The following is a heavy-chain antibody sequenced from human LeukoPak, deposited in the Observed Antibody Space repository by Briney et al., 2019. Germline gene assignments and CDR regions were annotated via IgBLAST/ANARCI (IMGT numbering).Heavy chain of an antibody. D-gene: IGHD6-13*01. J-gene: IGHJ6*03. Sequence: ASVKVPCKASGYTFTGYYMHWVRQAPGQGLEWMGWINPNSGGTNYAQKFQGRVTMTRDTSISTAYMELSRLRSDDTAVYYCARDPGIAAAGTNYYYYYYMDVWGKGTTVTVPS. V-gene: IGHV1-2*02. CDR1: GYTFTGYY. CDR2: INPNSGGT. CDR3: ARDPGIAAAGTNYYYYYYMDV.